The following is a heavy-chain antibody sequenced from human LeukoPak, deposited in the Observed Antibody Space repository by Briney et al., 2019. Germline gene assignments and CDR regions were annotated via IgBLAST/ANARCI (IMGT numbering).Heavy chain of an antibody. D-gene: IGHD2-2*01. CDR2: ISTSRRGNTV. V-gene: IGHV3-11*01. CDR1: GFTFSNYY. Sequence: GGSLRLSCAASGFTFSNYYMSWIRQAPGKGLEWLSYISTSRRGNTVYYADSVKGRFTISRDNSKNTLYLQMNSLRAEDTAVYYCVYQLLVGSWFDPWGQGTLVTVSS. CDR3: VYQLLVGSWFDP. J-gene: IGHJ5*02.